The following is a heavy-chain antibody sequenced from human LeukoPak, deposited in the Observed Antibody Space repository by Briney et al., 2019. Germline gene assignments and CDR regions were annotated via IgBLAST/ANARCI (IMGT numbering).Heavy chain of an antibody. V-gene: IGHV1-24*01. CDR1: GYTLTELS. D-gene: IGHD2-2*01. CDR2: FDPEDGET. CDR3: ATAHPQRCTSCYFMNQNWFDP. Sequence: GASVKVSCKVSGYTLTELSMHWVRQAPGKGLEWMGGFDPEDGETIYAQKFQGRVTMTEDTSTDTAYMELSSLRSEDTAVYYCATAHPQRCTSCYFMNQNWFDPWGQGTLVTVSS. J-gene: IGHJ5*02.